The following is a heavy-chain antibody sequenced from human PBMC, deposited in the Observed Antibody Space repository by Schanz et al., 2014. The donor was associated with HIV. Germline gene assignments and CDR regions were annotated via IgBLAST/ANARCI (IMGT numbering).Heavy chain of an antibody. CDR2: ISYDGSVK. Sequence: QVQLVESGGGVVQPGKSLRLSCAASGFSFSSYGMHWVRQAPGKGLEWVAFISYDGSVKSYGDSVKGRFTVSRDDSKNTVYVQMDSLRAEDTAVYYCARVPRWLQPHFDYWGQGILVTVSS. J-gene: IGHJ4*02. V-gene: IGHV3-30*03. CDR3: ARVPRWLQPHFDY. D-gene: IGHD5-12*01. CDR1: GFSFSSYG.